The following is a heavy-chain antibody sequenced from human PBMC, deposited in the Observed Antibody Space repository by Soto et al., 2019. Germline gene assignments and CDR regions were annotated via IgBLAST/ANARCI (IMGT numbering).Heavy chain of an antibody. CDR3: ARDRIIGTSYSDY. Sequence: ETLSLTCTVSSGSINSFYWAWMRQPAGKGLEWIGRIHSSGTTNYNPSLSSRVTMSVDPSKNQFSLRLTSVTAADTAVYYCARDRIIGTSYSDYWGQGILVTVSS. CDR1: SGSINSFY. J-gene: IGHJ4*02. D-gene: IGHD1-7*01. V-gene: IGHV4-4*07. CDR2: IHSSGTT.